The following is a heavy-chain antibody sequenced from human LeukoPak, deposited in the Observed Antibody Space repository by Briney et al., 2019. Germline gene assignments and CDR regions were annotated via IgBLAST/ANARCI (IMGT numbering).Heavy chain of an antibody. J-gene: IGHJ6*03. D-gene: IGHD6-6*01. CDR3: ARGDIAGRRVGVPGYSYDYMDV. CDR2: INHSGSN. Sequence: PSETLSLTCAAYGGSFSGYYWSWIRQPPGKGLEWIGEINHSGSNNYNPSLKSRVTISVDTSKNQFSLKLSSVPAADTAVYYCARGDIAGRRVGVPGYSYDYMDVWGKGTTVTVS. V-gene: IGHV4-34*01. CDR1: GGSFSGYY.